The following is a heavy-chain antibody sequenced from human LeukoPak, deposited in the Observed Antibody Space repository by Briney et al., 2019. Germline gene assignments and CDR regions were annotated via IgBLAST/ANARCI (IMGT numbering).Heavy chain of an antibody. CDR2: ISSSGSTI. D-gene: IGHD6-6*01. CDR3: ANSAIAARPAYFDY. CDR1: GFTFSDYY. J-gene: IGHJ4*02. V-gene: IGHV3-11*01. Sequence: GGSLRLSCAASGFTFSDYYMSWIRQAPGKGLEWVSYISSSGSTIYYADSVKGRFTISRDNSKNTLYLQMNSLRAEDTAVYYCANSAIAARPAYFDYWGQGTLVTVSS.